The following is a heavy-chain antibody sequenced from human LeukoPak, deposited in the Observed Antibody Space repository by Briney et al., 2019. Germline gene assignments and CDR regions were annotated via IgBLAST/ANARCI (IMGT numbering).Heavy chain of an antibody. J-gene: IGHJ4*02. D-gene: IGHD3-10*01. CDR2: IYYSGST. CDR3: ARDLYASGRLS. V-gene: IGHV4-59*01. Sequence: NPSETLSLTCTVSGGSISSYYWSWIRQPPGKGLEWIGYIYYSGSTNYNPSLKSRVTISVDTSKNQFSLKLSSVTAADTAVYYCARDLYASGRLSWGQGTLVTVSS. CDR1: GGSISSYY.